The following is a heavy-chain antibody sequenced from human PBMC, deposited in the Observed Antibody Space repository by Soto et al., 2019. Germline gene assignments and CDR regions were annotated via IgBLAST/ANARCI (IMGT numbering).Heavy chain of an antibody. CDR1: GFTFSSYA. CDR3: AKLKTGYSSSWYEYYFDY. CDR2: ISGSGGST. D-gene: IGHD6-13*01. J-gene: IGHJ4*02. V-gene: IGHV3-23*01. Sequence: GGSLRLSCAASGFTFSSYAMSWVRQAPGKGLEWVSAISGSGGSTYYADSVKGRFTISRDNSKNTLYLQMNSLRAEDTAVYYCAKLKTGYSSSWYEYYFDYWGQGTLVTVSS.